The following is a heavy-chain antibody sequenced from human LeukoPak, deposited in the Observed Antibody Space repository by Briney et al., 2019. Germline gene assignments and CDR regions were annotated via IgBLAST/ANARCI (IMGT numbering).Heavy chain of an antibody. CDR2: IIPIFGTA. CDR3: ARGKEGRWDNLYNWFDP. CDR1: GGTFSSYA. Sequence: GASVKVSCKASGGTFSSYAISWVRQAPGQGLEWMGGIIPIFGTANYAQKFQGRVTITTDESTSTAYMELSSLRSEDTAVYCCARGKEGRWDNLYNWFDPWGQGTLVTVSS. D-gene: IGHD4-23*01. V-gene: IGHV1-69*05. J-gene: IGHJ5*02.